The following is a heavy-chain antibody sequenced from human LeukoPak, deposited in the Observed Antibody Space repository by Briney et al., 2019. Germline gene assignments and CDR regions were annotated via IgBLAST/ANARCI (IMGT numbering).Heavy chain of an antibody. CDR1: GDSVTSGGFY. J-gene: IGHJ5*02. Sequence: PSETLSLTCTVSGDSVTSGGFYWAWLRQPPGQGLEWIATVYYTGSTYYNPSLKSRVTISIDTSKNHFSLKLRSVVAPDTAVYYCARHSGSGSLSRPFDPWGQGTLVTVSS. CDR3: ARHSGSGSLSRPFDP. CDR2: VYYTGST. V-gene: IGHV4-39*02. D-gene: IGHD3-10*01.